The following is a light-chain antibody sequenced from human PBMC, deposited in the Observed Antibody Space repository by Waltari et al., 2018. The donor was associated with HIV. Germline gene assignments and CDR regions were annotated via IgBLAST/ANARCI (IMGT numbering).Light chain of an antibody. CDR2: EVS. CDR1: NSAIVTYNR. V-gene: IGLV2-18*02. Sequence: QSALTQHPSVSGSPGQSVTISCTGPNSAIVTYNRVTWYQQPPDSAPKLTISEVSNRPSGVPDRFSGSKSGNTASLTISGLQPEDEADYYCCSYTTTSTLVFGGGTKLTVL. J-gene: IGLJ2*01. CDR3: CSYTTTSTLV.